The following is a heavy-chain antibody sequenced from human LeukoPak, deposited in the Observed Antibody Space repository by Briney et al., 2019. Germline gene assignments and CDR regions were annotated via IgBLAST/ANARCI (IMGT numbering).Heavy chain of an antibody. V-gene: IGHV1-46*01. J-gene: IGHJ4*02. CDR3: ARVGIPRSGWNDYYFDY. Sequence: GASVKVSCTASGYTFTSYYMHWVRQAPGQGLEWMGIINPSGGSTSYAQKFQGRVTMTRDTSTSTVYMELSSLRSEDTAVYYCARVGIPRSGWNDYYFDYWGQGTLVTVSS. D-gene: IGHD1-1*01. CDR2: INPSGGST. CDR1: GYTFTSYY.